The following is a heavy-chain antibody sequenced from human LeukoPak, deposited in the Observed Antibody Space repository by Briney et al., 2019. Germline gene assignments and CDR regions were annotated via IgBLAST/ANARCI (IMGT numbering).Heavy chain of an antibody. CDR1: GFTFSSYA. CDR3: AKVGARGYSYGYGYYFDY. J-gene: IGHJ4*02. CDR2: ISYDGSNK. V-gene: IGHV3-30*04. Sequence: PGRSLRLSCAASGFTFSSYAMHWVRQAPGKGLEWVAVISYDGSNKYYADSVKGRFTISRDNSKNTLYLQMNSLRAEDTAVYYCAKVGARGYSYGYGYYFDYWGQGTLVTVSS. D-gene: IGHD5-18*01.